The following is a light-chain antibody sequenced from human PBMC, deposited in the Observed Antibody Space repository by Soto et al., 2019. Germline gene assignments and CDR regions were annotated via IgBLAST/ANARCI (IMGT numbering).Light chain of an antibody. V-gene: IGLV2-23*02. Sequence: QSVLTQPASVSGSPGQSITISSSGTSSDVGTYNLVSWYQQYPGKAPRLMIYEVTKRPSGVSNRFSGSKSGNTASLTISGLQPEDEADYYCCSYAGSSSSIFGTGTKVTVL. CDR1: SSDVGTYNL. CDR3: CSYAGSSSSI. CDR2: EVT. J-gene: IGLJ1*01.